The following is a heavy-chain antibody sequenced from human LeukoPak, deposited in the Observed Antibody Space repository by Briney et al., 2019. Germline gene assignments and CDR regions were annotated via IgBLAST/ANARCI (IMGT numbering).Heavy chain of an antibody. V-gene: IGHV3-48*03. CDR1: GFTFSSYE. J-gene: IGHJ6*03. CDR3: ARSPPSGWPYYYYYMDV. Sequence: SGGSLRLSCAASGFTFSSYEMNWVRQAPGKGLEWVSYISSSGSTIYYADSVKGRFTISRDNAKNSLYLQMNSLRAEDTAVYYCARSPPSGWPYYYYYMDVWGKGTTVTISS. CDR2: ISSSGSTI. D-gene: IGHD6-19*01.